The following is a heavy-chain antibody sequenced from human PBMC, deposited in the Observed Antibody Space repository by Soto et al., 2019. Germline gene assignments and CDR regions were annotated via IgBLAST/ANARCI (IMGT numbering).Heavy chain of an antibody. J-gene: IGHJ6*02. D-gene: IGHD2-8*02. V-gene: IGHV2-26*01. CDR2: IFSNDEK. Sequence: QVTLKESGPVLVKPTETLTLTCTVSGFSLSNARMGVSWIRQPPGKALEWLAHIFSNDEKSYSTSLKSRLTISKDTSKSQVVLTMTNMDPVDTATYYCARISLVPYSYYGMDVWGQGTTVTVSS. CDR3: ARISLVPYSYYGMDV. CDR1: GFSLSNARMG.